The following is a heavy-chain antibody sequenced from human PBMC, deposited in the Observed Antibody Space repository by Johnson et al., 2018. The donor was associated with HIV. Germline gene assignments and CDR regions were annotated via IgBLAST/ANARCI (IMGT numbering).Heavy chain of an antibody. Sequence: QVQLVESGGGLVQPGRSLRLSCAASGFTFSNYGMAWVRQAPGKGLEWVTVISFAGVKKHYADSVKGRFTISRDNSKNTLYLQMNSLRAEDTAVYYCSRGALSPAAPDSFDIGGQGTMVTVSS. CDR3: SRGALSPAAPDSFDI. D-gene: IGHD6-13*01. CDR2: ISFAGVKK. CDR1: GFTFSNYG. V-gene: IGHV3-30*03. J-gene: IGHJ3*02.